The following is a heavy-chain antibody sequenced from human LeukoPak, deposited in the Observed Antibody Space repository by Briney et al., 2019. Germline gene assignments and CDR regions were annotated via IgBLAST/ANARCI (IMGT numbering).Heavy chain of an antibody. CDR2: ISYDGSNK. CDR1: EFTFNNYA. V-gene: IGHV3-30*03. J-gene: IGHJ4*02. D-gene: IGHD5-18*01. CDR3: ATYRQVLLPFES. Sequence: GGSLRLSCAASEFTFNNYAMHWVRQAPGKGLEWVALISYDGSNKYYADSVKGRFTISRDNSKNTLYLQMNSLRAEDTAIYYCATYRQVLLPFESWGQGTLVTVSS.